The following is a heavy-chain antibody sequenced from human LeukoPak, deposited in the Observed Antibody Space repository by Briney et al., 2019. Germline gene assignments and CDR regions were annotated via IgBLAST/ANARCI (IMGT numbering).Heavy chain of an antibody. Sequence: GGSLRLSCAASGFTFSSYSMNWVRQAPGKGLEWVSSISSSSSYIYYADSVKGRFTISRDNAKNSLYLQMNSLRAEDTAVYYCARVSGSGWYALDYWGQGTLVTVSS. CDR1: GFTFSSYS. V-gene: IGHV3-21*01. CDR3: ARVSGSGWYALDY. CDR2: ISSSSSYI. J-gene: IGHJ4*02. D-gene: IGHD6-19*01.